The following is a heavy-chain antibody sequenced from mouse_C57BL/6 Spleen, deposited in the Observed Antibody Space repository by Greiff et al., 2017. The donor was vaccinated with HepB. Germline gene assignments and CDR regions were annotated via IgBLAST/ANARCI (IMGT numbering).Heavy chain of an antibody. CDR3: ARRGNDAYFDY. Sequence: VQLQQSGPELVKPGDSVKISCKASGYSFTGYFMNWVMQSHGKSLEWIGRINPYNGDTFYNQKFKGKATLTVDKSSSTAHMELPSLTSEDSAVYYCARRGNDAYFDYWGQGTTLTVSS. V-gene: IGHV1-20*01. J-gene: IGHJ2*01. CDR2: INPYNGDT. CDR1: GYSFTGYF.